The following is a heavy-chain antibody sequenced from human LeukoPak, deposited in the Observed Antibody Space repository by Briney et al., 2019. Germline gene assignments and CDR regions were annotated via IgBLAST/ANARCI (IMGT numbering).Heavy chain of an antibody. CDR2: IYYSGST. J-gene: IGHJ4*02. D-gene: IGHD4-23*01. CDR1: GGSISSYY. V-gene: IGHV4-59*12. Sequence: SETLSLTCTVSGGSISSYYWSWIRQPPGRGLEWIGYIYYSGSTKYNPSLKSRVTISVDTSKNQFSLKLSSVTAADTAVYYCARGPNYGGNSKDFDYWGQGTLVTVSS. CDR3: ARGPNYGGNSKDFDY.